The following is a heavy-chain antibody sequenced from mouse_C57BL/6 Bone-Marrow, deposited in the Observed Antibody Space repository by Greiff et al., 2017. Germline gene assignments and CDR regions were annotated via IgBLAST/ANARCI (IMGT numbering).Heavy chain of an antibody. V-gene: IGHV14-1*01. CDR3: TSPYYYGSSYGY. Sequence: EVQLQQSGAELARPGASVKLSCTASGFNIQDYYMHWVKQRPEQGLEWIGRIDPEDGDTEYAPKFPGKATMTADTSSNTAYLQLSSLTSEDTAVYYCTSPYYYGSSYGYWGQGTTLTVSS. D-gene: IGHD1-1*01. CDR1: GFNIQDYY. J-gene: IGHJ2*01. CDR2: IDPEDGDT.